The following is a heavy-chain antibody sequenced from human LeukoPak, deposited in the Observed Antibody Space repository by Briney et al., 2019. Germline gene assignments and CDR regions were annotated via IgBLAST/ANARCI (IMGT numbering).Heavy chain of an antibody. CDR2: ISYDGSNK. Sequence: PGRSLRLSCAASGFTFSSYAMHWVRQAPGQGLGWLPFISYDGSNKYYADSVKGRFTITRDNSKNTLYLQMNSLRAEDTAVYYCAKLTVTTKDIDYWGQGTLVTVSS. V-gene: IGHV3-30-3*02. CDR1: GFTFSSYA. J-gene: IGHJ4*02. CDR3: AKLTVTTKDIDY. D-gene: IGHD4-11*01.